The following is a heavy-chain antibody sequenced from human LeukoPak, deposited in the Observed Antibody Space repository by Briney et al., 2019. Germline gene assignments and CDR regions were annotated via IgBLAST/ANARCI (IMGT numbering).Heavy chain of an antibody. CDR2: ISWNSGSI. CDR1: GFTFDDYA. J-gene: IGHJ3*02. V-gene: IGHV3-9*03. CDR3: AKARYRYSYVTDAFDI. Sequence: GGSLRLSCASSGFTFDDYAMHWGRQAPGKGLEWVSGISWNSGSIGYADSAKGRFTISRDNAKNSLYLQMNSLRAEDMALYYCAKARYRYSYVTDAFDIWGQGTMVTVSS. D-gene: IGHD5-18*01.